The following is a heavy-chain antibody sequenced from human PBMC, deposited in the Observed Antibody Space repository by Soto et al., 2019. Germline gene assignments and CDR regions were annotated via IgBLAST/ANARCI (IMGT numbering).Heavy chain of an antibody. Sequence: PGGSLRLSCAASGFTFTTYIIAWVRQAPGKGLQWVSSITAGGETTYYADSVKGRFTISRDNSQNKVFLQMNSLRSEDTALYYCAKGSSSWYYFDSWGQGIPVTVSS. CDR2: ITAGGETT. CDR1: GFTFTTYI. J-gene: IGHJ4*02. D-gene: IGHD6-13*01. V-gene: IGHV3-23*01. CDR3: AKGSSSWYYFDS.